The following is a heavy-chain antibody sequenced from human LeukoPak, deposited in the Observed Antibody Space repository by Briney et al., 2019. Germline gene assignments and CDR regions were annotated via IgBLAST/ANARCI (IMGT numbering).Heavy chain of an antibody. V-gene: IGHV3-74*01. D-gene: IGHD2-15*01. CDR1: GFTFSSYW. Sequence: PGGSLRLSCAASGFTFSSYWMHWVRQAPGKGLVWVSRINSDGSSTIYADSVKGRFTISRDNAKNTLYLQMNSLRAEDTAVYYCARGGGNANFDYWGQGILVTVSS. J-gene: IGHJ4*02. CDR3: ARGGGNANFDY. CDR2: INSDGSST.